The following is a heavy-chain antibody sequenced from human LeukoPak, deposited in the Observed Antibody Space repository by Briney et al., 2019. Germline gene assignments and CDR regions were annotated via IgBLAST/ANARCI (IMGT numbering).Heavy chain of an antibody. CDR1: GFTFSSYG. CDR3: AKDTGRPLYYYYGMDV. D-gene: IGHD3-10*01. Sequence: SGGSLRLSCAASGFTFSSYGMSWVRQAPGKGLEWVAVISYDGSNKYYADSVKGRFTISRDNSKNTLYLQMNSLRAEDTAVYYCAKDTGRPLYYYYGMDVWGQGTTVTVSS. J-gene: IGHJ6*02. CDR2: ISYDGSNK. V-gene: IGHV3-30*18.